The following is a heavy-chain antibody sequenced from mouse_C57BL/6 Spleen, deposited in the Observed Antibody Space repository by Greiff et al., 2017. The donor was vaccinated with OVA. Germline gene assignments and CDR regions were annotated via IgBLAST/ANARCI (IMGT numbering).Heavy chain of an antibody. J-gene: IGHJ3*01. V-gene: IGHV5-17*01. Sequence: EVKLVESGGGLVKPGGSLKLSCAASGFTFSDYGMHWVRQAPEKGLEWVAYISSGSSTIYYADTVKGRFTISRDNAKNTLFLQMTSLRSEDTAMYYCARQIDDGYLAWFAYWGQGTLVTVSA. D-gene: IGHD2-3*01. CDR3: ARQIDDGYLAWFAY. CDR2: ISSGSSTI. CDR1: GFTFSDYG.